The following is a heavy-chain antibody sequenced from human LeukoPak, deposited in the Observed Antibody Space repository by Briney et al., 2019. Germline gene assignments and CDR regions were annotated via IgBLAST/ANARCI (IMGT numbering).Heavy chain of an antibody. Sequence: SETLSLTCTVSGGSISSYYWSWIRQPAGKGLEWIGRIYTSGSTNYNPSLKSRVTMSVDTSKNQFSLKLSSVTAADTAVYYCARGLRYYDSSGYWGTIYFAYWGQGTLVTVPS. CDR2: IYTSGST. CDR1: GGSISSYY. V-gene: IGHV4-4*07. J-gene: IGHJ4*02. CDR3: ARGLRYYDSSGYWGTIYFAY. D-gene: IGHD3-22*01.